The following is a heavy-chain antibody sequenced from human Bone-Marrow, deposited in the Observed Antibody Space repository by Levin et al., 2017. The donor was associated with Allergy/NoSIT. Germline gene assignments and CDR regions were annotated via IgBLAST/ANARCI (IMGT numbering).Heavy chain of an antibody. J-gene: IGHJ4*02. CDR3: ARTSNHYYGGGFDY. D-gene: IGHD3-10*01. CDR1: GFSLNASGMC. V-gene: IGHV2-70*11. Sequence: QTLSLTCTFSGFSLNASGMCVSWIRQPPGKALEWLARIDWDDDKYYSTSLKTRLTISRDTSKNQVVLTMTNMHPLDTATYFCARTSNHYYGGGFDYWGQGTLVTVSS. CDR2: IDWDDDK.